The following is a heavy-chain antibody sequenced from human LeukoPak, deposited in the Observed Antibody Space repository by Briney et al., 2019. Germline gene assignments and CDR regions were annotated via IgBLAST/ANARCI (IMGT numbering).Heavy chain of an antibody. CDR1: GITFSSYW. CDR2: IKQDGSEK. CDR3: ASLDTAMVNGDY. Sequence: GGSLKLSCAASGITFSSYWMSWVRQAPGKGLEWVANIKQDGSEKNYVDSVKGRFTISRDNAKNSLYLQMNSLRAEDTAMYYCASLDTAMVNGDYWGQGTLVTVSS. V-gene: IGHV3-7*01. J-gene: IGHJ4*02. D-gene: IGHD5-18*01.